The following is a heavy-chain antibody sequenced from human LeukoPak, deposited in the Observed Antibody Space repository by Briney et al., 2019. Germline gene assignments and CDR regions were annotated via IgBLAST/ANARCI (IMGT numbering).Heavy chain of an antibody. CDR1: GFTFSSYA. Sequence: GGSLRLSCPASGFTFSSYAMTWVRQPPGKGLEWVSGISGSGGITYYADSVKGRFTISRDNSKNTLYLQMNSLRAEDTAVYYCAKGPIYCSSTSCPPDYWGQGTLVTVSS. CDR3: AKGPIYCSSTSCPPDY. V-gene: IGHV3-23*01. CDR2: ISGSGGIT. J-gene: IGHJ4*02. D-gene: IGHD2-2*01.